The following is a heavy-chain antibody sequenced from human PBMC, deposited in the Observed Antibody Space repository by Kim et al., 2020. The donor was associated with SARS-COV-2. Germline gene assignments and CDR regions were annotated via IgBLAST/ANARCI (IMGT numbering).Heavy chain of an antibody. J-gene: IGHJ4*02. Sequence: GGSLRLSCAASGFTFSSYSMNWVRQAPGKGLEWVSSISSSSSYIYYADSVKGRFTISRDNAKNSLYLQMNSLRAEDTAVYYCARDGYIVVVPAAMEWGIDYWGQGTLVTVSS. CDR2: ISSSSSYI. CDR3: ARDGYIVVVPAAMEWGIDY. V-gene: IGHV3-21*01. D-gene: IGHD2-2*01. CDR1: GFTFSSYS.